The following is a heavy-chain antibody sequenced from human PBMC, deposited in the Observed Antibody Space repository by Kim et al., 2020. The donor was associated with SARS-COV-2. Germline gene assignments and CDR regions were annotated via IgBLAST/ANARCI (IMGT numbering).Heavy chain of an antibody. CDR1: GATFSSYA. V-gene: IGHV1-69*13. D-gene: IGHD1-26*01. CDR2: IIPIFGTA. Sequence: SVKVSCKASGATFSSYAISWVRQAPGQGLEWMGGIIPIFGTANYAQKFQGRVTITADESTSTAYMELSSLRSEDTAVYYCAREGSGSYQRPFDYWGQGTLVTVSS. CDR3: AREGSGSYQRPFDY. J-gene: IGHJ4*02.